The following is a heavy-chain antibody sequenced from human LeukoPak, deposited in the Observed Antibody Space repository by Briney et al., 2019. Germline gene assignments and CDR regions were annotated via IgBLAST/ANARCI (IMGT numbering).Heavy chain of an antibody. V-gene: IGHV3-23*01. CDR1: GFTFSSYA. CDR2: ISGSGGST. Sequence: GGSLRLSCAASGFTFSSYAMSWVRQAPGKGLEWVSAISGSGGSTYYADSVKGRFTISRDNSKNSLYLQVNSLRAEDTAVYYCAKESSGGWYFDYWGQGTLVTVSS. CDR3: AKESSGGWYFDY. D-gene: IGHD6-19*01. J-gene: IGHJ4*02.